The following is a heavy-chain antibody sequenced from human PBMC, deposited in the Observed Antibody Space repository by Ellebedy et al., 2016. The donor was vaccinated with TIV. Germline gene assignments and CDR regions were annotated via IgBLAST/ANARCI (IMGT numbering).Heavy chain of an antibody. Sequence: ASVKVSXKASGYTFIADYIHWVRQAPGQGLEWLGWINPNTGGTNSAQSFQGRVTMTRDMSINSAYMELSSLTSADTAVYYCPRVPGRSGSYSGLGYWGQGTLVTGSS. CDR3: PRVPGRSGSYSGLGY. CDR2: INPNTGGT. D-gene: IGHD1-26*01. V-gene: IGHV1-2*02. CDR1: GYTFIADY. J-gene: IGHJ4*02.